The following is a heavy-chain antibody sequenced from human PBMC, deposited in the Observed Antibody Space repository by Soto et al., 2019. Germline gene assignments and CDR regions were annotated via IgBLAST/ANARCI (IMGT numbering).Heavy chain of an antibody. J-gene: IGHJ4*02. CDR3: AKDRYCSGGICPPDY. CDR2: MSVSGVNT. CDR1: GFIFGTYA. V-gene: IGHV3-23*01. D-gene: IGHD2-15*01. Sequence: GGSLRLSCAASGFIFGTYAMNWVRQAPGKGLEWVSSMSVSGVNTYYADSVKGRFTISGDNSKSTLYLQMNGLSAEDTATYYCAKDRYCSGGICPPDYWGQGTLVTVSP.